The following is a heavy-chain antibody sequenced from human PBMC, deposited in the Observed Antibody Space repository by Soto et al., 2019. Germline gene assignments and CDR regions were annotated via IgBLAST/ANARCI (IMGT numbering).Heavy chain of an antibody. CDR1: GFLVNSAY. D-gene: IGHD5-18*01. CDR3: ARSGYSFAWGY. Sequence: EVQLVESGGGLIPPGGSLRLSCAASGFLVNSAYMTWVRQAPGKGLEWLSMINSDGSTLYAESVKGRFTISRDHSKDRRARQVTRLRAEDTAMYYCARSGYSFAWGYWGQGTLVSVTS. CDR2: INSDGST. V-gene: IGHV3-53*01. J-gene: IGHJ4*02.